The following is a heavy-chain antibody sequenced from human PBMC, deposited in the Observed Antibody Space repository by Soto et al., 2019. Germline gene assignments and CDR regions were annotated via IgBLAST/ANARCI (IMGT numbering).Heavy chain of an antibody. CDR2: DS. CDR3: TLRQDSSRGPIY. CDR1: GFSVPSRGMT. D-gene: IGHD6-19*01. Sequence: QITLKESGPTLVKPTETLTLTCTVYGFSVPSRGMTLGWIRQSPGKAPEWLALDSHYKPSLQSRLAFTKDTSKNQVHLTLTSVDPVDTATYYCTLRQDSSRGPIYWGQGILVTVSS. J-gene: IGHJ1*01. V-gene: IGHV2-5*01.